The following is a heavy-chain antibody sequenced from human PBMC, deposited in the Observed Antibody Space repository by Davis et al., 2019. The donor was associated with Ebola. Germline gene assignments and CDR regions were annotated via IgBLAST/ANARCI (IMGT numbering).Heavy chain of an antibody. V-gene: IGHV3-33*01. D-gene: IGHD4-17*01. CDR1: GFTFSSYS. CDR3: AREGSYGDPKAKYYYYYGMDV. Sequence: GESLKISCAASGFTFSSYSMHWVRQAPGKGLEWVAVIWYDGSNKYYADSVKCRFTISRDNSKNTLYLQMNSLRAEDKAVYYCAREGSYGDPKAKYYYYYGMDVWGQGTTVTVSS. CDR2: IWYDGSNK. J-gene: IGHJ6*02.